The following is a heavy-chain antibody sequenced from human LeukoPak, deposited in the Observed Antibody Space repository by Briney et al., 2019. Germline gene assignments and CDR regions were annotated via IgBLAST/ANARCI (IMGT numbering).Heavy chain of an antibody. J-gene: IGHJ4*02. V-gene: IGHV3-7*01. CDR1: GFTFSFYW. Sequence: QPGGSLRLSCAASGFTFSFYWMSWVRQAPGKGLEWVANIKKDGSEKYYVGSVKGRFTISRDNAKTSLYLQMISLRAEDTAVYYCARHLSGVTGYTYGRGIDYWGQGTLVTVSS. D-gene: IGHD5-18*01. CDR2: IKKDGSEK. CDR3: ARHLSGVTGYTYGRGIDY.